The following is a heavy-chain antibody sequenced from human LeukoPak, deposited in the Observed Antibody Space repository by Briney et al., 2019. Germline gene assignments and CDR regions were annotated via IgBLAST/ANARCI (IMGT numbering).Heavy chain of an antibody. J-gene: IGHJ4*02. V-gene: IGHV3-48*04. CDR2: ISSSSTTI. CDR1: GFTFSTYG. Sequence: GGSLRLSCGASGFTFSTYGMNWVRRAPGKGLEWISFISSSSTTIYYRDSVKGRFVISRDSAKSSLYLQMNDLRPEDTAVYSCAKQSPYGGRFGVDDDWGRGTLVTVSS. CDR3: AKQSPYGGRFGVDDD. D-gene: IGHD1-26*01.